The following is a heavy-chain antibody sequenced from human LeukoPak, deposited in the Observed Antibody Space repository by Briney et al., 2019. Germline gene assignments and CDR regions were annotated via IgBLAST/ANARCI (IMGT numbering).Heavy chain of an antibody. CDR1: GFTVSSNY. CDR2: IYSSGST. CDR3: ARAYYYGSGSYGLDY. V-gene: IGHV4-59*02. D-gene: IGHD3-10*01. J-gene: IGHJ4*02. Sequence: GSLRLSCAASGFTVSSNYMSWVRQAPGKGLEWIGYIYSSGSTNYNPSLKSRLTISVDASKNQFSLKLTSVTAADTAVYYCARAYYYGSGSYGLDYWGQGTLVTVS.